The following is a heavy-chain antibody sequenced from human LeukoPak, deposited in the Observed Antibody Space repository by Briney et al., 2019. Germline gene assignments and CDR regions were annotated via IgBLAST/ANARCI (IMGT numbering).Heavy chain of an antibody. D-gene: IGHD6-13*01. J-gene: IGHJ5*02. CDR2: ISAYNGNT. V-gene: IGHV1-18*04. Sequence: ASVKVSCKASGYTFTGYYMHWVRQVPGQGLEWMGWISAYNGNTNYAQKLQGRVTMTTDTSTSTAYMELRSLRSDDTAVYYCARSHSSSWRWFDPWGQGTLVTVSS. CDR1: GYTFTGYY. CDR3: ARSHSSSWRWFDP.